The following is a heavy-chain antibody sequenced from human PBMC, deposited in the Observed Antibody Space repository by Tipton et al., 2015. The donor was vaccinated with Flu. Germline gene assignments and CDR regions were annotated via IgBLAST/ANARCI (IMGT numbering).Heavy chain of an antibody. CDR1: GDSIGYPYY. CDR3: ARAGSYYCLDY. Sequence: TLSLTCSVSGDSIGYPYYWSWIRQPPGKGLEWIGYIYNSGSTNYNPSLKSRVTISVDTSKNQFSLKLSSVTAADTAVYYCARAGSYYCLDYWGQGTLVTVSS. CDR2: IYNSGST. J-gene: IGHJ4*02. V-gene: IGHV4-59*01. D-gene: IGHD1-26*01.